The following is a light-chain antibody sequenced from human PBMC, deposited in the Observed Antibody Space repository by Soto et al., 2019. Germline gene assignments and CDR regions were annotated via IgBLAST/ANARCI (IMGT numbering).Light chain of an antibody. V-gene: IGLV1-51*01. J-gene: IGLJ1*01. Sequence: QPVLTQPPSVSAAPGQRVTISCSGSSSNIGFVSWYQQVPGTAPKLLIYDNSNRPLEIPDRFSGSKSGTSATLDITDLQTGDEADYYCGAWDSSLSAGVFGTGTKLTVL. CDR1: SSNIGF. CDR3: GAWDSSLSAGV. CDR2: DNS.